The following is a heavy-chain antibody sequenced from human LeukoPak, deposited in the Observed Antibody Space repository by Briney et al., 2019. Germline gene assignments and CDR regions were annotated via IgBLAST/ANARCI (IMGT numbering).Heavy chain of an antibody. D-gene: IGHD6-6*01. CDR2: IYPGDSDT. J-gene: IGHJ4*02. V-gene: IGHV5-51*01. Sequence: GESLKISCKGSGYSFTSYWIGWVRQMPRKGLEWMGIIYPGDSDTRNSPSFQGQVTISADKSISTAYLQWGSLKASDTAVYYCARGAFGSSTAEFDYWGQGTLVTVSS. CDR3: ARGAFGSSTAEFDY. CDR1: GYSFTSYW.